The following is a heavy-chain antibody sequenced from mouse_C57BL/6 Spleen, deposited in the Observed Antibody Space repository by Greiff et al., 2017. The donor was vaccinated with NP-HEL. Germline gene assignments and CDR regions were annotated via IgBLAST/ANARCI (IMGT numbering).Heavy chain of an antibody. D-gene: IGHD1-1*01. J-gene: IGHJ2*01. V-gene: IGHV1-7*01. CDR3: ARSTTVVATPFDY. CDR2: INPSSGYT. Sequence: VQLQQSGAELAKPGASVKLSCKASGYTFTSYWMHWVKQRPGQGLEWIGYINPSSGYTKYNQKFKDKATLTADKASSTAYMQLSSLTYEDSAVYYCARSTTVVATPFDYWGQGTTLTVSS. CDR1: GYTFTSYW.